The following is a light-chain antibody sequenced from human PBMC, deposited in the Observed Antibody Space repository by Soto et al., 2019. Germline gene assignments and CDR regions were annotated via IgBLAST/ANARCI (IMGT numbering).Light chain of an antibody. CDR2: DDN. Sequence: QSVLTQPPSVSAAPGQKVTISCSGSSXNIGGNSVSWYQQLPGTAPKLLIYDDNKRPSGIPDRFSGSKSGTSATLGITGFQTGDEADYYCGSWDSSLSAYVFGTETKVTVL. CDR1: SXNIGGNS. CDR3: GSWDSSLSAYV. V-gene: IGLV1-51*01. J-gene: IGLJ1*01.